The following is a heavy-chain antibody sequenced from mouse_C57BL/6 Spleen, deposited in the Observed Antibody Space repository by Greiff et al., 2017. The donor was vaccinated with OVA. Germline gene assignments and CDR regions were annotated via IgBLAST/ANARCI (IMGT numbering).Heavy chain of an antibody. CDR2: INPNNGGT. V-gene: IGHV1-26*01. J-gene: IGHJ2*01. D-gene: IGHD2-4*01. Sequence: VQLQQSGPELVKPGASVKISCKASGYTFTDYYMNWVKQSHGKSLEWIGDINPNNGGTSYNQKFKGKATLTVDKSSSTTYMELRSLTSEDSAVYYCARKAGLRYYFDYWGQGTTLTVSS. CDR3: ARKAGLRYYFDY. CDR1: GYTFTDYY.